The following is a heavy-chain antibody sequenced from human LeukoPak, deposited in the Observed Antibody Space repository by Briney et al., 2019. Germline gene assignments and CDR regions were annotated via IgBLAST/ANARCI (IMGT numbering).Heavy chain of an antibody. CDR2: INHSGST. CDR3: TRVSIHGDSDY. V-gene: IGHV4-34*01. Sequence: SETLSLTCAVYGGSFSGYYWSWIRQPPGKGLEWIGEINHSGSTNYNPSLKSRVTISVDTSKNQFSLKLSSVTSADTAEYFCTRVSIHGDSDYWGQGTLVTVSS. J-gene: IGHJ4*02. CDR1: GGSFSGYY.